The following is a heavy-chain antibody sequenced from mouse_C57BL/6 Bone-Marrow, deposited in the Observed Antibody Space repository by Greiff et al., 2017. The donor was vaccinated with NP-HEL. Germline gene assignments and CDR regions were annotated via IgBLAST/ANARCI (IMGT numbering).Heavy chain of an antibody. CDR2: IDPSDSET. Sequence: QVQLKQPGAELVRPGSSVKLSCKASGYTFTSYWMHWVKQRPIQGLEWIGNIDPSDSETHYNQKFKDKATLTVDKSSSTAYMQLSSLTSEDSAVYYCARGKDYYGSTPWFAYWGQGTLVTVSA. J-gene: IGHJ3*01. D-gene: IGHD1-1*01. V-gene: IGHV1-52*01. CDR3: ARGKDYYGSTPWFAY. CDR1: GYTFTSYW.